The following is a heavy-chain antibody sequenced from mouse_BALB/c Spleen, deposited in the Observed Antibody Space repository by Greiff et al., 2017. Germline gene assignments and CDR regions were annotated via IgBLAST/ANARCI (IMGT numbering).Heavy chain of an antibody. D-gene: IGHD1-1*01. J-gene: IGHJ4*01. CDR2: IYPGDGDT. V-gene: IGHV1-80*01. CDR3: ARSFITTVVATDYAMDY. CDR1: GYAFSSYW. Sequence: VKLQQSGAELVRPGSSVKISCKASGYAFSSYWMNWVKQRPGQGLEWIGQIYPGDGDTNYNGKFKGKATLTADKSSSTAYMQLSSLTSEDSAVYFCARSFITTVVATDYAMDYWGQGTSVTVSS.